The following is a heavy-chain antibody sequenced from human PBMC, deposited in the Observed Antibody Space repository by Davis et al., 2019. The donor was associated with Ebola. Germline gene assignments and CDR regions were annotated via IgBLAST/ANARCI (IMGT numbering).Heavy chain of an antibody. CDR2: IPYDGKDI. V-gene: IGHV3-30*04. D-gene: IGHD4-17*01. CDR1: GFIFKTYT. Sequence: GGSLRLSCAASGFIFKTYTMHWVRQAPGKGLEWVAVIPYDGKDISYAESVRGRFTISRDNSKNTLYLQMNSLRAEDTAVFYCAKVDRRVTKDYGDYVDYWGQGALVTVSS. CDR3: AKVDRRVTKDYGDYVDY. J-gene: IGHJ4*02.